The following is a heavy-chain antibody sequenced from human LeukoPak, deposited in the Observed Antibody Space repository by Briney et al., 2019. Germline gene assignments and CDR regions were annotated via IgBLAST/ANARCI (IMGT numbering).Heavy chain of an antibody. CDR2: IYYSGST. J-gene: IGHJ2*01. CDR3: ARVLYDSSGYYYYFDL. Sequence: PSETLSLTCTVSGGSISSGGYYWSWIRQHPGKGLEWIGYIYYSGSTYYNPSLKSRVTISVDTSKNQFSLKLSSVTAADTAVYYCARVLYDSSGYYYYFDLWGRGTLVTVSS. CDR1: GGSISSGGYY. D-gene: IGHD3-22*01. V-gene: IGHV4-31*03.